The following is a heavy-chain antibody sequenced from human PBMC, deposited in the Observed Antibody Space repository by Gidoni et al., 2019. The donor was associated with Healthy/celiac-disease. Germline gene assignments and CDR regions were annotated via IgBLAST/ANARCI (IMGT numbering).Heavy chain of an antibody. D-gene: IGHD5-18*01. V-gene: IGHV3-23*01. CDR3: AKEIYSYGPLYYYYGMDV. Sequence: EVQLLESGGGLVQPGGSLRLSCAASGFTFSSYAMSWVRQAPGKGLEWVSAISGSGGSTYYADSVKGRFTISRDNSKNTLYLQMNSLRAEDTAVYYCAKEIYSYGPLYYYYGMDVWGQGTTVTVSS. CDR1: GFTFSSYA. CDR2: ISGSGGST. J-gene: IGHJ6*02.